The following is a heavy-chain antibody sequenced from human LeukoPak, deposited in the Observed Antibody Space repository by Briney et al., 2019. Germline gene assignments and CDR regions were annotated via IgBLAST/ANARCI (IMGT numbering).Heavy chain of an antibody. J-gene: IGHJ5*02. V-gene: IGHV1-46*01. Sequence: GASVKVSCKASGYTFTSYYMHWVRQAPGQGLEWMGIINPSGGSTSYAQKFQGRVTMTRDMSTSTVYMELSSLRSEDTAVYYCARVNCSSTSCYTEYWFDPWGQGTLVTVSS. CDR3: ARVNCSSTSCYTEYWFDP. CDR1: GYTFTSYY. CDR2: INPSGGST. D-gene: IGHD2-2*02.